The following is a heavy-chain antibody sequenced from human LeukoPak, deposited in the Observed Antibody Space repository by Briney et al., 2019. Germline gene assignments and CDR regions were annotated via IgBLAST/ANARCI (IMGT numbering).Heavy chain of an antibody. CDR1: GYTFTSYG. CDR2: ISAYNGNT. V-gene: IGHV1-18*01. CDR3: ARARRGYSYGYYLLGY. D-gene: IGHD5-18*01. J-gene: IGHJ4*02. Sequence: ASVKVSCKASGYTFTSYGISWVRQAPGQGLEWMGWISAYNGNTNYAQKLQGRVTMTTDTSTSTAYMELRSLRSEDTAVYYCARARRGYSYGYYLLGYWGQGTLVTVSS.